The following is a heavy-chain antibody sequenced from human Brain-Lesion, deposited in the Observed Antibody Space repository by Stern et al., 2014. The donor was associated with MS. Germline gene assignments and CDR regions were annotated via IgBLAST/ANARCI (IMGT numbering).Heavy chain of an antibody. CDR3: ARNPALWYFDL. V-gene: IGHV4-31*03. J-gene: IGHJ2*01. CDR1: GGPVSSGGYF. Sequence: QVQLVQSDPGLVKPLQTLSLTCTVSGGPVSSGGYFWNWIRQHPGKGLEWIGHVYYSGSIAYNPSLKSRVTISVDTSKNQFSLRLRSVTAADTAVYYCARNPALWYFDLWGRGTLAAVSS. CDR2: VYYSGSI. D-gene: IGHD3-3*02.